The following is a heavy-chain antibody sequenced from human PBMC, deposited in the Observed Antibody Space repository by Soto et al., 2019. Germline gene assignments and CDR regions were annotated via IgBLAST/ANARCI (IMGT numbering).Heavy chain of an antibody. Sequence: EVHLLESGGVLVQPGESLRLSCETSGFTFSDCVMTWVRQPPGKRLEWVSVITTNGHTDYADSVKGRFTISRDNSKNTVYLQMNTPRAAASRVYSWARGVIDGRSYAADGDQGTLVTVCS. CDR1: GFTFSDCV. D-gene: IGHD3-16*02. CDR3: ARGVIDGRSYAAD. CDR2: ITTNGHT. V-gene: IGHV3-23*01. J-gene: IGHJ4*02.